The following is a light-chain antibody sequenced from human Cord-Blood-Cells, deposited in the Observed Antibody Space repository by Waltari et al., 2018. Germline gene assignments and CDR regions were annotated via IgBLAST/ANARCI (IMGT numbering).Light chain of an antibody. CDR3: QQYNNWPPWT. J-gene: IGKJ1*01. Sequence: EIVMTQSPATLSVSPGERATRSCRASQSVSSNLAWYQQKPGQAPRLLIYGAATSATGIPARFSGSGYGTEFTLTISSLQSEDFAVYYCQQYNNWPPWTFGQGP. CDR2: GAA. V-gene: IGKV3-15*01. CDR1: QSVSSN.